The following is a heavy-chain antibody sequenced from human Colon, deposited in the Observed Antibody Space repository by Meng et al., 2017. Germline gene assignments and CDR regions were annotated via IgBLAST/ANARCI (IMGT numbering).Heavy chain of an antibody. CDR3: TRGSGGSV. CDR2: IPHSGSS. V-gene: IGHV4-39*07. CDR1: GGSISSNGYY. D-gene: IGHD3-10*01. J-gene: IGHJ4*02. Sequence: QLQLQESGPGLLKPSETLSLACTVSGGSISSNGYYWDWVRQPPGKGLEWIGEIPHSGSSAYNPSLKSRVSMSIDKSKNQFSLNLTSVTAADTAVYYCTRGSGGSVWGQGTLVTVSS.